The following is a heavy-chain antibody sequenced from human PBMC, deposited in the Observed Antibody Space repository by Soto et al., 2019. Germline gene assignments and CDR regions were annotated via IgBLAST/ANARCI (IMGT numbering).Heavy chain of an antibody. D-gene: IGHD1-26*01. CDR2: INPHGGST. Sequence: ASVKVSCKAPRDTFTSYYSNWVRQAPEQGLELMGVINPHGGSTAYAQKFKGRVTLTRDTSASTVYMEVSSLTSEDTAMYYCARSSGGNFGIIIEGTNWFAPWGQGTLVTVYS. CDR3: ARSSGGNFGIIIEGTNWFAP. CDR1: RDTFTSYY. J-gene: IGHJ5*02. V-gene: IGHV1-46*01.